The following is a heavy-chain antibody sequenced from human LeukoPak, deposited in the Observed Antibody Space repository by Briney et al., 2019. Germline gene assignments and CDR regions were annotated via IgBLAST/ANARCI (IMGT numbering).Heavy chain of an antibody. CDR2: ISYDGSNK. V-gene: IGHV3-30*18. CDR1: GFTFSSYG. J-gene: IGHJ6*02. CDR3: AKDTSSEWSSNYGMDV. D-gene: IGHD3-3*01. Sequence: GGSLRLSCAASGFTFSSYGMHWVRQAPGKGLEWVAVISYDGSNKYYADSVKRRFTISRDNSKNTLYLQMNSLRAEDTAVYYCAKDTSSEWSSNYGMDVWGQGTTVTVSS.